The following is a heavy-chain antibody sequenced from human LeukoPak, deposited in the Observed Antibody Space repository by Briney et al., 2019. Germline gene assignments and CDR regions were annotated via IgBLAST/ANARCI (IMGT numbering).Heavy chain of an antibody. CDR3: ARDRTDIVVVPAAKDAFDI. V-gene: IGHV1-18*01. J-gene: IGHJ3*02. CDR2: ISAYNGNT. D-gene: IGHD2-2*01. Sequence: GSVKVSCNASGYTFTSYGISWVRQAPGQGLEWMGWISAYNGNTNYAQKLQGRVTMTTDTSTSTAYMELRSLRSDDTAVYYCARDRTDIVVVPAAKDAFDIWGQGTMVTVSS. CDR1: GYTFTSYG.